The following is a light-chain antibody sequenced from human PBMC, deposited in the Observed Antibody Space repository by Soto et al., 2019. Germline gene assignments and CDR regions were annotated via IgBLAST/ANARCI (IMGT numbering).Light chain of an antibody. CDR1: ENINNR. CDR3: QQYRDWPPWT. V-gene: IGKV3-15*01. CDR2: GAS. Sequence: EVVMTQSPATLSVSPGERATLSCRASENINNRLAWYQQTPGQAPRLLIYGASTRATGIPDRFRGSGSGTEFTLTIGSLQSEDFAVYYGQQYRDWPPWTFGQGTKVDIK. J-gene: IGKJ1*01.